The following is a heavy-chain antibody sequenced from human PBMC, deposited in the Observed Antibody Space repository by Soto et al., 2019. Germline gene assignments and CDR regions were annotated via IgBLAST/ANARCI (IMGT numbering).Heavy chain of an antibody. V-gene: IGHV1-69*01. Sequence: QVQLVQSGAEVKKPGSSVKVSCKASGGTFSSYAISWVRQAPGQGLEWLGGIIPIFGTANYAQKFQGGVTITADESTSIAYMELSSLRSEDTAVYYCASRSSDSSGYYLDAFDIWGQGTMVTVSS. CDR3: ASRSSDSSGYYLDAFDI. CDR1: GGTFSSYA. J-gene: IGHJ3*02. CDR2: IIPIFGTA. D-gene: IGHD3-22*01.